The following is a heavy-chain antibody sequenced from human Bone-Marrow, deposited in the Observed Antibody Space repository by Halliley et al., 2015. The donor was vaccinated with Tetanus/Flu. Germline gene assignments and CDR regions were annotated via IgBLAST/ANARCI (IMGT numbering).Heavy chain of an antibody. J-gene: IGHJ5*01. V-gene: IGHV3-30*18. CDR2: ISSDGIHK. D-gene: IGHD3-10*01. Sequence: SLRLSCATSGFSFNTYAMHWVRQAPGKGLEWVAVISSDGIHKYYAESVQGRFSISKDSSKSTLSLQMNSLRTEDTAVYYCAKDDGGSQYIADWFASGAREPWSPSP. CDR1: GFSFNTYA. CDR3: AKDDGGSQYIADWFAS.